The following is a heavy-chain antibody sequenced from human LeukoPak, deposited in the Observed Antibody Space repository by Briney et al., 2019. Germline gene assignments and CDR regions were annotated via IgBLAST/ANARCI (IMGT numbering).Heavy chain of an antibody. CDR3: ARVDTPYYYYGMDV. CDR1: GYTFTSYG. Sequence: ASVNVSCKASGYTFTSYGISWVRQAPGQGLEWMGWISAYNGNTNYAQKLQGRVTMTTDTSTSTAYMELRSLRSDDTAVYYCARVDTPYYYYGMDVWGQGTTVTVSS. D-gene: IGHD5-18*01. CDR2: ISAYNGNT. J-gene: IGHJ6*02. V-gene: IGHV1-18*04.